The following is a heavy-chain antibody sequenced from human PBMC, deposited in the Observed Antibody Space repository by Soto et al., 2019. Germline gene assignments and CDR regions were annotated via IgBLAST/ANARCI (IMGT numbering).Heavy chain of an antibody. CDR3: ARGRYYGSGTPIKYFDL. Sequence: SETLSLTCAVSGGSVSSTQWWTWVRQAPGKGLEWLGDIYHVGITKYNPALKSRVTMSVDKSNNHFSLSLRSVTAADTAVYYCARGRYYGSGTPIKYFDLWGRGTLVT. CDR1: GGSVSSTQW. V-gene: IGHV4-4*02. CDR2: IYHVGIT. J-gene: IGHJ2*01. D-gene: IGHD3-10*01.